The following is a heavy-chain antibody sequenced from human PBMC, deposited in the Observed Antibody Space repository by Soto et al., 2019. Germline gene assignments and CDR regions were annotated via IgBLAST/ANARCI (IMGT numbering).Heavy chain of an antibody. CDR3: AKDEWLPSY. Sequence: GGCLRLSCAAAGFTFDDYAMHWVRQAPGKGLEWVSGISGSGGSTYYADSVKGRFTISRDNSKNTLYLQMNSLRAEDTAVYYCAKDEWLPSYWGHGTLVTVSP. CDR2: ISGSGGST. J-gene: IGHJ4*01. CDR1: GFTFDDYA. D-gene: IGHD5-12*01. V-gene: IGHV3-23*01.